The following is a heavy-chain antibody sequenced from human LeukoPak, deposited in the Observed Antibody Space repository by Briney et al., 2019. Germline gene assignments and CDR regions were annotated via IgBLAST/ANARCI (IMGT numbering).Heavy chain of an antibody. V-gene: IGHV1-18*01. CDR1: GYTFTSYG. Sequence: ASVKVSCKASGYTFTSYGISWVRQAPGQGLEWMGWISAWNGNTNYAQKLQGRVTMTTDTAKSTAYMDLRSLRSDDTAIYYCARLLGLSINTPVDYWGQGTLVTVSS. CDR3: ARLLGLSINTPVDY. D-gene: IGHD4/OR15-4a*01. CDR2: ISAWNGNT. J-gene: IGHJ4*02.